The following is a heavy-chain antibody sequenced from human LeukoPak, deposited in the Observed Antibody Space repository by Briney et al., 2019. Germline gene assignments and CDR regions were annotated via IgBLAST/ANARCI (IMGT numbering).Heavy chain of an antibody. CDR2: ISWNSGSI. CDR3: AKVLHGAFDY. Sequence: GGSLRLPCAASGFTFDDYAMHWVRQAPGKGLEWVSGISWNSGSIGYADSVKGRFTISRDNAKNSLYLQMNSLRAEDTALYYCAKVLHGAFDYWGQGTLVTVSS. D-gene: IGHD4/OR15-4a*01. CDR1: GFTFDDYA. J-gene: IGHJ4*02. V-gene: IGHV3-9*01.